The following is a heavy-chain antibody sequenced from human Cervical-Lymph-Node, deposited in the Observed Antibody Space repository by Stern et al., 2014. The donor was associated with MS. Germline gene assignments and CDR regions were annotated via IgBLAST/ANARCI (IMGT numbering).Heavy chain of an antibody. Sequence: QVQLVQSGAEVKKPGASVKVSCKASGYTFTGYYIHWVRQAPGQGLEWMGRINPNSGGTNYAQNFQGRVTMTRDTSISTAYMELSRLTSDDTAIYYCVRDRVPPRTMGENWFDPWGQGILVTVSS. CDR2: INPNSGGT. V-gene: IGHV1-2*06. CDR1: GYTFTGYY. CDR3: VRDRVPPRTMGENWFDP. J-gene: IGHJ5*02. D-gene: IGHD3-10*01.